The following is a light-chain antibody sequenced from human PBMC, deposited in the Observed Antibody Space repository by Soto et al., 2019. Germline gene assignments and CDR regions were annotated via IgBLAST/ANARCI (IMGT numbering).Light chain of an antibody. J-gene: IGLJ3*02. V-gene: IGLV2-8*01. CDR1: SSDVGAYDY. Sequence: QSALTQPPSASGSPGQSVTISCTGTSSDVGAYDYVSWFQQHPGKAPKLIIYLVSNRPSGVPDRFSGSKSGNTASLTVSGLQAEDEADYYCSSYVVSYNWVFGGGTKLTV. CDR2: LVS. CDR3: SSYVVSYNWV.